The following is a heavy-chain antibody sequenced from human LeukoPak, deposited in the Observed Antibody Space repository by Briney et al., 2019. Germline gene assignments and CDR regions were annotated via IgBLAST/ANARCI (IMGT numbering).Heavy chain of an antibody. CDR2: IIPIFGSA. CDR3: ATDHGDYGDYLNY. J-gene: IGHJ4*02. V-gene: IGHV1-69*13. D-gene: IGHD4-17*01. CDR1: GGTFSSYA. Sequence: ASVKVSCKASGGTFSSYAISWVRQAPGQGLEWMGGIIPIFGSANYAQKFQGRVTITADESTSTAYMELSRLRSEDTAVYYCATDHGDYGDYLNYWGQGTLATVSS.